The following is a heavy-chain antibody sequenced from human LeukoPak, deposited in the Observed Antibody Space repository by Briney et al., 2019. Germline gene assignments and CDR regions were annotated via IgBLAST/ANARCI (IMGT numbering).Heavy chain of an antibody. CDR1: GFTVSTNY. CDR3: ARVGDHFHWFLDL. CDR2: LYSGSDT. J-gene: IGHJ2*01. D-gene: IGHD2-21*01. Sequence: GRSLRLSCAASGFTVSTNYMNWVRQAPGKGLEWVSILYSGSDTYYADSVKGRFTISRDDSRNTLFLHMNSLKAEDTAIYYFARVGDHFHWFLDLWGRGTLVAVSS. V-gene: IGHV3-53*01.